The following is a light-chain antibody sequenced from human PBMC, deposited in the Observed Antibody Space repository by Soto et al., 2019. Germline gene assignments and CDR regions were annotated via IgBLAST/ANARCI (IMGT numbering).Light chain of an antibody. CDR1: QSISSN. CDR3: QQYNNWPPLT. CDR2: GTS. J-gene: IGKJ4*01. Sequence: EIVMTQSPATLSVSPGERATLFCRASQSISSNLAWYQQKAGQAPRLLIYGTSTRATGIPARFSGSGSETEFTLTISSLQSEDFAVYYCQQYNNWPPLTFGGGTKVEIK. V-gene: IGKV3-15*01.